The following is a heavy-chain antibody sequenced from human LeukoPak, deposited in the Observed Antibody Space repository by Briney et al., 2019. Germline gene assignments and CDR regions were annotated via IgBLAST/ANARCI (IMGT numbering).Heavy chain of an antibody. CDR1: GGTFSSYA. V-gene: IGHV1-69*05. CDR2: IIPIFGTA. J-gene: IGHJ4*02. CDR3: AGGVFGVDPFDY. D-gene: IGHD3-3*01. Sequence: VASVKVTCKASGGTFSSYAISWVRQAPGQGLEWMGGIIPIFGTANYAQKFQGRVTITTDESTSTAYMELSSLRSEDTAVYYCAGGVFGVDPFDYWGQGTLVTVSS.